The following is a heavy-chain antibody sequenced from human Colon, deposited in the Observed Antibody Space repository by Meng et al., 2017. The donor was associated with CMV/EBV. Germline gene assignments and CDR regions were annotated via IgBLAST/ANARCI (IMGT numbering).Heavy chain of an antibody. CDR2: IYGGGTT. J-gene: IGHJ6*02. V-gene: IGHV3-53*01. CDR3: AGESGVPNGMDV. CDR1: GFSVSKNY. Sequence: GGSLRLSCAVSGFSVSKNYMSWVRQAPGKGLEWVSVIYGGGTTYYADSVKGRFTISRDNSKNTLFLQMDSLRAEDTAVYYCAGESGVPNGMDVWGQGTTVTVSS. D-gene: IGHD2-2*01.